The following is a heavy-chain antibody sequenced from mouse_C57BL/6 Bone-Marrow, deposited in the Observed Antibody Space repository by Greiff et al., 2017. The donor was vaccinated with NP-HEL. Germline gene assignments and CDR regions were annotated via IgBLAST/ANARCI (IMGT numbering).Heavy chain of an antibody. CDR2: IDPNSGGT. Sequence: QVQLQQPGAELVKPGASVKLSCKASGYTFTSYWMHWVKQRPGRGLEWIGRIDPNSGGTKYNEQFKSKATLPVDKPSSTAYLQLSSLTSEDSAVDYCARAGGNYVPLYAMEDWGKGTSVTVSS. D-gene: IGHD2-1*01. J-gene: IGHJ4*01. V-gene: IGHV1-72*01. CDR3: ARAGGNYVPLYAMED. CDR1: GYTFTSYW.